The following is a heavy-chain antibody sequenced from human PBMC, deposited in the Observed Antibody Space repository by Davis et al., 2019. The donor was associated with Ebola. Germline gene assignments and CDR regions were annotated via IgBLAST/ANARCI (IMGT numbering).Heavy chain of an antibody. J-gene: IGHJ4*02. CDR2: ISSSSSYT. V-gene: IGHV3-11*06. CDR3: ARDMGLSRG. CDR1: GFTFSDYY. Sequence: GESLKISCAASGFTFSDYYMSWIRQAPGKGLEWVSYISSSSSYTNYADSVKGRFTISRDNAKNSLYLQMNSLRAEDTAVYYCARDMGLSRGWGQGTLVTASS. D-gene: IGHD3-10*01.